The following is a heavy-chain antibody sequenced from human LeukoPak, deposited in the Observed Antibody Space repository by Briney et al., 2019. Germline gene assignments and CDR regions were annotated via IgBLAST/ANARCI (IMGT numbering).Heavy chain of an antibody. CDR3: AKDGKRMITFGYGMDV. CDR1: GFTFSSYA. Sequence: PGGSLRLSCAASGFTFSSYAMSWVRQAPGKGLEWVSAISGSGGSTYYADSVKGRFTISRDNSKNTLYLQMNSLRAEDTAVYYCAKDGKRMITFGYGMDVWGQGTTVTVSS. J-gene: IGHJ6*02. CDR2: ISGSGGST. D-gene: IGHD3-16*01. V-gene: IGHV3-23*01.